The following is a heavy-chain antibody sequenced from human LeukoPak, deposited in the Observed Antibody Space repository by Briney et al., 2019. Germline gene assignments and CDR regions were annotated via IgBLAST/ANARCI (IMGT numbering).Heavy chain of an antibody. D-gene: IGHD3-10*01. CDR3: AKSDWFGEPGMD. J-gene: IGHJ4*02. CDR1: GFTFSSIW. CDR2: IKHDGSET. V-gene: IGHV3-7*05. Sequence: GGSLRLSCATSGFTFSSIWMSWVRQAPGKGLEWVANIKHDGSETNYVDSVKGRFTISRDNVNNRLFLQMNSLRDDDTAVYYCAKSDWFGEPGMDWGQGTLVSVSS.